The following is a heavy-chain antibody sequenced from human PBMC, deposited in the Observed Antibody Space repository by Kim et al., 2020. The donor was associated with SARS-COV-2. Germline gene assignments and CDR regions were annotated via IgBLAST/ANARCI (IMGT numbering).Heavy chain of an antibody. CDR2: IKSKGDGGTT. CDR3: TTPGRGWGRSAPNGDF. V-gene: IGHV3-15*01. J-gene: IGHJ4*02. CDR1: GLTFSDAW. Sequence: GGSLRLSCAVSGLTFSDAWMTWVRQSPGRGLEWVGHIKSKGDGGTTDYAASMKGRFTLSRDDSRNTLYLQMDNLKPEDTAIYYCTTPGRGWGRSAPNGDFWGQGTLVSVSS. D-gene: IGHD3-16*01.